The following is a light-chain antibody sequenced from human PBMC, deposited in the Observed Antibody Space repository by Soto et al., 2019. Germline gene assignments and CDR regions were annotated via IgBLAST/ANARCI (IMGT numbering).Light chain of an antibody. V-gene: IGKV1-5*01. CDR2: DAS. Sequence: DIQMTQSPSTLSASVGDRVTITCRASQSISSWLAWYQQKPGKAPKFLIYDASTLESGVPARFRYSGYWTKFALTISSLQPDDFATYYCQQYTSYWWTFGQGTKVDIK. CDR3: QQYTSYWWT. CDR1: QSISSW. J-gene: IGKJ1*01.